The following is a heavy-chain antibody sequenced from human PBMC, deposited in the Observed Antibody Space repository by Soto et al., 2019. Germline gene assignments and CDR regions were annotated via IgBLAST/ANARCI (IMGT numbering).Heavy chain of an antibody. CDR3: AREEHTGANYYLAY. V-gene: IGHV1-2*02. J-gene: IGHJ4*02. CDR2: ISPHSGGP. CDR1: GYTFTGYY. D-gene: IGHD1-1*01. Sequence: AVKVSCKASGYTFTGYYIHWVRQAPGQGLEWMGSISPHSGGPNYAQRFQGRVTMTRDTSMTTVYMEMSGLTSDDTAVYYCAREEHTGANYYLAYWGKGTLVTVAS.